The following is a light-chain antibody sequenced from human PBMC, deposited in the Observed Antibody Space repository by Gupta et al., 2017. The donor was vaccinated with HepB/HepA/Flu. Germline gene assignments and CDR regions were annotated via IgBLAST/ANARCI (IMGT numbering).Light chain of an antibody. CDR3: SSYTSASAYAL. J-gene: IGLJ2*01. Sequence: QSALTQRPSVSGSPGQSVTISCTGTSSDVGGYNRVSWYQQPPGTAPRLLIYEVSNRPSGVPARFSGSKSGNTASLTISGLQAEDEADYYCSSYTSASAYALFGGGTKVTVL. V-gene: IGLV2-18*02. CDR1: SSDVGGYNR. CDR2: EVS.